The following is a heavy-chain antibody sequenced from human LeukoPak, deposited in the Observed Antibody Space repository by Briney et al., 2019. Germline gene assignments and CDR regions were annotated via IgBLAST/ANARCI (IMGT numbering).Heavy chain of an antibody. CDR1: GFSFDDYP. CDR3: AKEIDTLGTNAFDI. J-gene: IGHJ3*02. D-gene: IGHD2-15*01. CDR2: INEDGGKT. V-gene: IGHV3-43*02. Sequence: GGSLRLSCAASGFSFDDYPMHWVRQAPGKGLEWVSLINEDGGKTFYADSVRGRFTVSRDNSKNSLYLQMNSLRTEDSALYYCAKEIDTLGTNAFDIWGQGTIVTVSS.